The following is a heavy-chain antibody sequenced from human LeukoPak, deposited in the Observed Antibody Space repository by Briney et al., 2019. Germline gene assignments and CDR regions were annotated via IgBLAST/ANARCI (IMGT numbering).Heavy chain of an antibody. CDR2: IYSGGST. J-gene: IGHJ4*02. V-gene: IGHV3-53*01. D-gene: IGHD4-17*01. CDR3: VRGDYGDYTLFDY. CDR1: GFTVGSNY. Sequence: PGGSLRLSCAASGFTVGSNYMSWVRQAPGKGLEWVSVIYSGGSTYYADSVKGRFTISRDNSKNTLYLQMNSLRAEDTAVYYCVRGDYGDYTLFDYWGQGTLVTVSS.